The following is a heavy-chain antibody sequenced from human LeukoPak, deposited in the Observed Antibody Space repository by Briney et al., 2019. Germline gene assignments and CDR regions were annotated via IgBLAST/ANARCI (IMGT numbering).Heavy chain of an antibody. CDR1: GGSFSGYY. J-gene: IGHJ4*01. CDR3: ARGRIRRPKPLSFDY. V-gene: IGHV4-34*01. Sequence: PSETLSLTCAVYGGSFSGYYWSWIRQPPGKGLEWIGEINHSGSTNYNPSLKSRVTISVDTSKNQFSLKLSSVTAADTAVYYCARGRIRRPKPLSFDYWGQEPWSPSPQ. D-gene: IGHD2-15*01. CDR2: INHSGST.